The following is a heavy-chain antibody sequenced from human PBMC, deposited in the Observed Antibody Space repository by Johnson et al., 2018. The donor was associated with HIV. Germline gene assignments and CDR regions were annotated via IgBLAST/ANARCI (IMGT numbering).Heavy chain of an antibody. V-gene: IGHV3-30*18. CDR2: IAHDESIT. J-gene: IGHJ3*01. Sequence: QVQLVESGGGVVQPGRSLRLSCAASGFTFSTYGMHWVRQPPGKGLEWVAFIAHDESITHYADSVKGRFTMSRDNSKNTLYLHMKSLRPEDTSIYYCAKDDNLGVWYSDAFDVWGQGTVVTVSS. CDR3: AKDDNLGVWYSDAFDV. D-gene: IGHD6-19*01. CDR1: GFTFSTYG.